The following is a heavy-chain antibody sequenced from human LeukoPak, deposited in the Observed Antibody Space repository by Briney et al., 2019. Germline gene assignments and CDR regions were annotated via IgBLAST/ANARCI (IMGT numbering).Heavy chain of an antibody. D-gene: IGHD3-22*01. V-gene: IGHV4-4*07. CDR1: GGSINSYY. CDR2: IYNSGSP. J-gene: IGHJ4*02. CDR3: ARDGYDSSGYSYYFDY. Sequence: NPSETLSLTCTVSGGSINSYYWSWIRQPAGKGLEWIGRIYNSGSPNYNPSLKSRVTMSLDTSKNQFSLKLSSVSAADTAVYYCARDGYDSSGYSYYFDYWGQGILVTVSS.